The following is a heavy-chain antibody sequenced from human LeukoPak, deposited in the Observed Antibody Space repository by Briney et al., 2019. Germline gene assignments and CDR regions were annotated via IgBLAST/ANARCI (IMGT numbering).Heavy chain of an antibody. Sequence: ASVKVSCKASGYTFTSYGISWVRQAPGQGLEWMGWISAYNGNTNYAQKLQGRVTMTTDTSTSTAYMELRSLRSDDTAVYYCARDPTDTAMVTSNFDYWGQGTLVTVSS. V-gene: IGHV1-18*01. CDR2: ISAYNGNT. D-gene: IGHD5-18*01. CDR3: ARDPTDTAMVTSNFDY. J-gene: IGHJ4*02. CDR1: GYTFTSYG.